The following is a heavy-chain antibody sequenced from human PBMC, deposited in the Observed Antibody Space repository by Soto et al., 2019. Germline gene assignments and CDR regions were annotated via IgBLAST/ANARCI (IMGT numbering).Heavy chain of an antibody. CDR3: TRHAPYYDILTGSDDAFDI. CDR1: GFTFSGSA. D-gene: IGHD3-9*01. CDR2: IRSKANSYAT. J-gene: IGHJ3*02. V-gene: IGHV3-73*01. Sequence: GGSLRLSCAASGFTFSGSAMHWVRQASGKGLEWVGRIRSKANSYATAYAASVKGRFTISRDDSKNTAYLQMNSLKTEDTAVYYCTRHAPYYDILTGSDDAFDIWGQGTMVTVSS.